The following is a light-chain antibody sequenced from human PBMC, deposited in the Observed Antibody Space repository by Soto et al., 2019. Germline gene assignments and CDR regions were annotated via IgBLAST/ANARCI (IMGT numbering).Light chain of an antibody. CDR3: SSYTSSSTWV. J-gene: IGLJ1*01. CDR1: SSDVGGYNY. Sequence: SVLTKPASVSGSPGQSITISCTGTSSDVGGYNYVSWYQQHPGKAPKLMIYDVSNRPSGVSNRFSGSKSGNTASLTISGLQAEDEADYYCSSYTSSSTWVFGTGTKVTVL. V-gene: IGLV2-14*01. CDR2: DVS.